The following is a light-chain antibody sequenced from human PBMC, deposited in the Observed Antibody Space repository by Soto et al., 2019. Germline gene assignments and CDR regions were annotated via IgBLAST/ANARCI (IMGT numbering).Light chain of an antibody. CDR1: QSVSSY. CDR2: DAC. V-gene: IGKV3-11*01. CDR3: QQYKKWPRT. J-gene: IGKJ1*01. Sequence: ESVLTQSPVTLSLSPGERATLSCRASQSVSSYLAWYQQKPGQAPRLLIYDACNRATGIPARFSGSGSGTDFTLTISRLEPEDFAVYYCQQYKKWPRTFGQGTKVDIK.